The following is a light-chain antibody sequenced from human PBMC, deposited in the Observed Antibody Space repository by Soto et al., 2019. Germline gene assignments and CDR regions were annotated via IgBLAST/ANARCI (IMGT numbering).Light chain of an antibody. CDR2: DAS. V-gene: IGKV1-5*01. CDR3: QQYSTYWT. Sequence: DIQMTQYPSTLSASVGDRVTITCRASQSISTWLAWYQQKPGKAPKVLIYDASTLENGVPSRFSGSGSGTEFTLTISSLQPDDFATYYCQQYSTYWTFGLGTKVEIK. J-gene: IGKJ1*01. CDR1: QSISTW.